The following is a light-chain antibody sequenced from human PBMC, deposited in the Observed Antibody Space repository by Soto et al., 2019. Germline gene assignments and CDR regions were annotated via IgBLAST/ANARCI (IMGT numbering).Light chain of an antibody. CDR2: AVS. CDR1: QSIRAY. J-gene: IGKJ4*01. V-gene: IGKV1-39*01. CDR3: QQSYNTPLT. Sequence: DLQMTQSPSSLSASVGDRVTITCRASQSIRAYLNWYQQKPGKAPRLLLYAVSSLQSGVPPRFSGSGSGTDFTLTISSLQPEDFATYYCQQSYNTPLTFGGGTRVEIK.